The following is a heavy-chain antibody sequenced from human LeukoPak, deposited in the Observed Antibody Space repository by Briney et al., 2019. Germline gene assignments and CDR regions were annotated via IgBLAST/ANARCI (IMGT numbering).Heavy chain of an antibody. V-gene: IGHV1-24*01. CDR3: ATGIQNYYDSSGYYYPFDD. CDR2: FDPEDGET. J-gene: IGHJ4*02. Sequence: ASVKVSCKVSGYTLTELSMHWVRQAPGKGLEWMGGFDPEDGETIYAQKFQGRVTMTEDTSTDTAYMELSSLRSEDTAVYYCATGIQNYYDSSGYYYPFDDWGQGTLVTVSS. CDR1: GYTLTELS. D-gene: IGHD3-22*01.